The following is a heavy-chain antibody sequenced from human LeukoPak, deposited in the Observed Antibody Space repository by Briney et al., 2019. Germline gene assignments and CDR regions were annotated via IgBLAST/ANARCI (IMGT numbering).Heavy chain of an antibody. CDR2: MNPNSGNT. J-gene: IGHJ4*02. Sequence: ASVKVSCKTSGYTFTSYDINWVRQATGQGLEWMGWMNPNSGNTGYAQKFQGRVTMTRNTSIGTAYMELSSLRSEDTAVYYCATEHYGTGDFDFWGQGTLVTVSS. V-gene: IGHV1-8*01. D-gene: IGHD2-8*02. CDR1: GYTFTSYD. CDR3: ATEHYGTGDFDF.